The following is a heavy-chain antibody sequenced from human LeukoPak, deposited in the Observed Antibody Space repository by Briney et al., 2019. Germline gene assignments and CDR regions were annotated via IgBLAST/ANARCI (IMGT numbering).Heavy chain of an antibody. Sequence: SETLSLTCTVSGGSISSYYWSWIRQPPGKGLEWIGEINHSGSTYYNPSLKSRVTISVDTSKNQFSLKLSSVTAADTTVYYCARRGRRAYYYDSSGRYYFDYWGQGTLVTVSS. D-gene: IGHD3-22*01. CDR3: ARRGRRAYYYDSSGRYYFDY. V-gene: IGHV4-34*01. CDR2: INHSGST. J-gene: IGHJ4*02. CDR1: GGSISSYY.